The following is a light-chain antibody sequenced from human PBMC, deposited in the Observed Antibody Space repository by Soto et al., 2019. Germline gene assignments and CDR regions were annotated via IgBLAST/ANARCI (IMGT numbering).Light chain of an antibody. V-gene: IGKV3-20*01. CDR3: QLYGPSTST. CDR2: SAY. J-gene: IGKJ1*01. Sequence: EIVLTQSPGTLSLSPGQRATLACRASQSVTSTYLAWSRQKPVQAPTLLIYSAYSMAVGIPDRFSGSGSGTDFTLTISRLEPEDFAVFYCQLYGPSTSTLGHRTKVEIK. CDR1: QSVTSTY.